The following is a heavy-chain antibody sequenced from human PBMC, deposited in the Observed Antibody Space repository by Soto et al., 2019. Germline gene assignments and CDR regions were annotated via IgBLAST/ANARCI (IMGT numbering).Heavy chain of an antibody. D-gene: IGHD6-13*01. CDR2: ISAYNGNT. CDR1: GYTFTSCG. V-gene: IGHV1-18*04. Sequence: ASVKVSCKASGYTFTSCGSSRGRHAPGQGLEWMGWISAYNGNTNYAQKLQGRVTMTTDTSTSTAYMELRSLRSDDTAVYYCARVAEKSSRWITYYYSYGMDVWGQGTTVTVSS. J-gene: IGHJ6*02. CDR3: ARVAEKSSRWITYYYSYGMDV.